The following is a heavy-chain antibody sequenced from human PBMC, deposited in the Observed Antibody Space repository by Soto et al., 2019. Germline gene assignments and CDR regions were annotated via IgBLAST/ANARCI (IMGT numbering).Heavy chain of an antibody. CDR1: GYTFTSYG. Sequence: GASVKVSCKASGYTFTSYGISWVRRAPGQGLEWMGWISAYNGNTNYAQKLQGRVTMTTDTSTSTAYMELRSLRSDDTAVYYCAREGTDSSGYYYGWFDPWGQGTLVTVSS. CDR2: ISAYNGNT. CDR3: AREGTDSSGYYYGWFDP. D-gene: IGHD3-22*01. J-gene: IGHJ5*02. V-gene: IGHV1-18*01.